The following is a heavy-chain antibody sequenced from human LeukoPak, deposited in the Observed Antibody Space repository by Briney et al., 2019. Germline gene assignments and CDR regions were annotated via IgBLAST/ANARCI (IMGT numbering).Heavy chain of an antibody. Sequence: ASVKVSCKASGYTFTSYGISWVRQAPGRGLEWMGWISAYNGNTNYAQKLQGRVTMTTDTSTSTAYMELRSLRSDDTAVYYCARYSSSAPYYYYYYGMDVWGQGTTVTVSS. D-gene: IGHD6-6*01. CDR2: ISAYNGNT. CDR1: GYTFTSYG. V-gene: IGHV1-18*01. J-gene: IGHJ6*02. CDR3: ARYSSSAPYYYYYYGMDV.